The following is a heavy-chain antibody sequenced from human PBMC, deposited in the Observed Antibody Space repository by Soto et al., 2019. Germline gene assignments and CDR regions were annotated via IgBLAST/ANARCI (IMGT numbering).Heavy chain of an antibody. J-gene: IGHJ6*02. CDR2: ISSSSSII. V-gene: IGHV3-48*01. D-gene: IGHD3-10*01. CDR1: GFTFSSYS. Sequence: PGGSLRLSCAASGFTFSSYSMSWVRQAPGKGLEWISYISSSSSIIYYVDSVKGRFTISRDNAKNSLYLQMISLRAEVTALYYCAKDRGSGSYAANYYYYGMDVWGQGTTVTVSS. CDR3: AKDRGSGSYAANYYYYGMDV.